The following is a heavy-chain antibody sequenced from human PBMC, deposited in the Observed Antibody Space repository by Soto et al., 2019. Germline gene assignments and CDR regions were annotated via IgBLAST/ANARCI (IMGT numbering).Heavy chain of an antibody. CDR3: ASGIQLWLRRINNGYSG. CDR2: IIPMFGTA. Sequence: QVQLVQSGAEVKKPESSVKVSCKAPGGTFSTYAISWVRQAPGQGLEWMGGIIPMFGTANYAQRFQDRVTITADESTNTVSMERSSLRSEDTAVDFCASGIQLWLRRINNGYSGWGQGTLVTVSS. D-gene: IGHD5-18*01. V-gene: IGHV1-69*12. J-gene: IGHJ4*02. CDR1: GGTFSTYA.